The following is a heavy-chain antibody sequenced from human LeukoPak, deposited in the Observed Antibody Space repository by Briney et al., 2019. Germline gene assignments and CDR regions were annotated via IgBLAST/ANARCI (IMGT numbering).Heavy chain of an antibody. D-gene: IGHD5-12*01. V-gene: IGHV1-46*01. Sequence: ASVKVSCKASGYTFTGYYIHWVRQAPGQGLEWMGMINPSDSSATYPQKFQGRVTMTRDTSTSTVYMELSSLRSEDTAVYYCARDGLLVARSVDYWGQGTLVTVSS. CDR3: ARDGLLVARSVDY. CDR2: INPSDSSA. CDR1: GYTFTGYY. J-gene: IGHJ4*02.